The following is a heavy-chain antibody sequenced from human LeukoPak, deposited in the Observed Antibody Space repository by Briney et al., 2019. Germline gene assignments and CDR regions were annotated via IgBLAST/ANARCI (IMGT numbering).Heavy chain of an antibody. V-gene: IGHV3-53*01. D-gene: IGHD2-2*01. CDR2: IFNGGST. Sequence: GGSLRLSCAASGFTVSNNHMNWVRQAPGKGLEWVSVIFNGGSTYYADSVKGRFTISRDISKNTLYLQMNSLRAEDTAVYYCAKVGRSQLLDAFDIWGQGTMVTVSS. CDR3: AKVGRSQLLDAFDI. CDR1: GFTVSNNH. J-gene: IGHJ3*02.